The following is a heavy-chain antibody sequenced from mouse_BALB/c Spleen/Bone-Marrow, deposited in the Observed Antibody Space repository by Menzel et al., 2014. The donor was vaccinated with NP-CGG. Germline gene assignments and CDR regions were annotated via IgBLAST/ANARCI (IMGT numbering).Heavy chain of an antibody. Sequence: EVQLQQSGAELVKPGASVKLSCTVSGFNIKATYIHWVKQRPEQGLEWIGRIDPANINTRYDPKFQGKATITADTSSNTAYLLLGSLTSEDTAVYYCALYYYGYYFDSWGQGTTLTVSS. CDR3: ALYYYGYYFDS. J-gene: IGHJ2*01. V-gene: IGHV14-3*02. CDR2: IDPANINT. CDR1: GFNIKATY. D-gene: IGHD1-1*01.